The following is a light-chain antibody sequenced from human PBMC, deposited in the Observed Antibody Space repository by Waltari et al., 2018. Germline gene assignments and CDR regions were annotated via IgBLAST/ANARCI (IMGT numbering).Light chain of an antibody. J-gene: IGKJ1*01. CDR3: QQCNNSPPT. V-gene: IGKV3-11*01. CDR2: DAS. Sequence: EIVLTQPPATLSLSPGEGTTLPCRANQGVSSQLVWYQQKRGQAPRLLIYDASNRATGIPARFSGSGSGTDFTLTISSLEPEDFAVYYCQQCNNSPPTFGQGTKVEIK. CDR1: QGVSSQ.